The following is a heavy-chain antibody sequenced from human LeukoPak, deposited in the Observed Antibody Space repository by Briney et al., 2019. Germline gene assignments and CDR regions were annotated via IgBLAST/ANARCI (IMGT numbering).Heavy chain of an antibody. V-gene: IGHV3-48*01. Sequence: GGSLRLSCAASGFTFSTYSMNWVRQAPGKGLEWVSYISSSSSTIYYADSVKGRFTISRDNAKNSLYLQMSSLRAEDTAVYYCARGSTYYDSSGQVPFDYWGQGTLVTVSS. CDR1: GFTFSTYS. J-gene: IGHJ4*02. D-gene: IGHD3-22*01. CDR2: ISSSSSTI. CDR3: ARGSTYYDSSGQVPFDY.